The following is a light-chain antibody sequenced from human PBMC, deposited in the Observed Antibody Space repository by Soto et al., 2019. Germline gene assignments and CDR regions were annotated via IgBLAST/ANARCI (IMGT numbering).Light chain of an antibody. V-gene: IGKV3-11*01. J-gene: IGKJ5*01. CDR3: QQRSNWPIT. Sequence: EIVLTQSPATLSLSPGERATLSCRASQSVSSYLAWHQQKPGQAPRLLIYDASNRAAGFPARFSGSGSGTDFTLTISSLEPQDFAVYYCQQRSNWPITFGQGTRLEIK. CDR1: QSVSSY. CDR2: DAS.